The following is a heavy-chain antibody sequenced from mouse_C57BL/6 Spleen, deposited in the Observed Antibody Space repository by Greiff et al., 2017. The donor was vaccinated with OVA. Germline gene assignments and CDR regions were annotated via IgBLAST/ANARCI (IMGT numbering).Heavy chain of an antibody. Sequence: VQLQESGPGLVAPSQSLSITCTVSGFSLTSYAISWVRQPPGTGLEWLGVIWTGGGTNYNSALKSRLSISKDNSKSQVFLKMNSLQTDDTARYYCARSRIYYGYDGYYAMDYWGQGTSVTVSS. CDR1: GFSLTSYA. D-gene: IGHD2-2*01. J-gene: IGHJ4*01. CDR2: IWTGGGT. CDR3: ARSRIYYGYDGYYAMDY. V-gene: IGHV2-9-1*01.